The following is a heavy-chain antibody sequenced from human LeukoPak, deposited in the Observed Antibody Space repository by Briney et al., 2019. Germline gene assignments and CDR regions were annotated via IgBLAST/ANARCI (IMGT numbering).Heavy chain of an antibody. CDR1: GFTFSSYG. Sequence: GRSLRLSCAASGFTFSSYGMHWVRQAPGKGLEWVAVIWYDGSNKYYADSVKGRFTISRDNSKNTLSLQMNSLRAEDTAVYYCARNIGDNWNHYGMDVWGQGTTVTVSS. D-gene: IGHD1-20*01. CDR3: ARNIGDNWNHYGMDV. CDR2: IWYDGSNK. J-gene: IGHJ6*02. V-gene: IGHV3-33*01.